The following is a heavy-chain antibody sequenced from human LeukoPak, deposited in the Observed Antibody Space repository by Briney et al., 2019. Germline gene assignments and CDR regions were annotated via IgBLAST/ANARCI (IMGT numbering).Heavy chain of an antibody. V-gene: IGHV3-30*18. Sequence: GGSLRLSCAASGFTFSSSGMHWVRQAPGKGLEWVAVISYDGSNKYYADSVKGRFTFSRDNSKNTLYLQMNSLRAEDTAVYYCANCVRGYSYGYRGMDVWGQGTTVTVSS. D-gene: IGHD5-18*01. J-gene: IGHJ6*02. CDR3: ANCVRGYSYGYRGMDV. CDR2: ISYDGSNK. CDR1: GFTFSSSG.